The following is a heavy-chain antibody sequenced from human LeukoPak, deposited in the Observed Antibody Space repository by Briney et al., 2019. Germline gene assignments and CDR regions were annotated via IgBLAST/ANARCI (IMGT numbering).Heavy chain of an antibody. Sequence: SVKVSCKASGGTFSSYAISWVRQAPGQGLEWMGGIIPIFGTANYAQKFQGRVTITADKSTSTAYMELSSLRSEDTAVYYCATRERFGELSYYYYMDVWGKGTTVTVSS. D-gene: IGHD3-10*01. CDR1: GGTFSSYA. V-gene: IGHV1-69*06. CDR2: IIPIFGTA. J-gene: IGHJ6*03. CDR3: ATRERFGELSYYYYMDV.